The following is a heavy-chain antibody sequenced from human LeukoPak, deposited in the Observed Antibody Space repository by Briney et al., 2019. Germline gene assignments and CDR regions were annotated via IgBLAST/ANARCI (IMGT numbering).Heavy chain of an antibody. V-gene: IGHV1-8*01. CDR1: GYPFTNYD. CDR3: TKASLAFGTKYFDP. CDR2: MNPKSGNT. D-gene: IGHD3-10*01. Sequence: ASVKVSCKASGYPFTNYDINWVRQAPGQGLEWMGWMNPKSGNTGYGQKFQGRVTMTRVTSITTAYMELRSLRSDDTAVYYCTKASLAFGTKYFDPWGQGTLVTVSS. J-gene: IGHJ5*02.